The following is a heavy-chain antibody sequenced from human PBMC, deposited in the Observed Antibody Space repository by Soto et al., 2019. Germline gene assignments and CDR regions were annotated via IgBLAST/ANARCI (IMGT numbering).Heavy chain of an antibody. CDR1: GYSFTTYW. Sequence: GESLKISCKASGYSFTTYWIGWVRQMPGKGLEWMGIIYPGDSDTRYSPSFQGQVTISADKSISTAYLQWSSLKASDTALYYCARRLVVATKDYFDYWGQGTRVTVSS. CDR3: ARRLVVATKDYFDY. D-gene: IGHD2-15*01. V-gene: IGHV5-51*01. CDR2: IYPGDSDT. J-gene: IGHJ4*02.